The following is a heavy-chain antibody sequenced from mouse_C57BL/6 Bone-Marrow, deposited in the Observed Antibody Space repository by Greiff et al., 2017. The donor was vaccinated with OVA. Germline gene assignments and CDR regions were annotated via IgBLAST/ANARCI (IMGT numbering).Heavy chain of an antibody. V-gene: IGHV1-5*01. CDR1: GYTFTSYW. D-gene: IGHD2-10*01. J-gene: IGHJ2*01. Sequence: VHVKQSGTVLARPGASVKMSCKTSGYTFTSYWMHWVKQRPGQGLEWIGAIYPGNSDTSYNQKFKGKAKLTAVTSASTAYMELSSLTNEDSAVYYCTRSPYYGNFDYCGQGTTLTVSS. CDR2: IYPGNSDT. CDR3: TRSPYYGNFDY.